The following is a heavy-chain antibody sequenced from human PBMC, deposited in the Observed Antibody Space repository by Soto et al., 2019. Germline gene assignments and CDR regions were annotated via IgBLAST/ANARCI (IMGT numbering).Heavy chain of an antibody. CDR1: GYSISSSNW. CDR2: IYYSGST. Sequence: QVQLQESGPGLVKPSDTLSLTCAVSGYSISSSNWWGWIRQPAGKGLEWIGYIYYSGSTYYNPSLKSRVTMSVDTSKNQFSLKLSSVTAVDTPVYYCARNNYYGSGTIDYWGQGTLVTVSS. D-gene: IGHD3-10*01. J-gene: IGHJ4*02. V-gene: IGHV4-28*01. CDR3: ARNNYYGSGTIDY.